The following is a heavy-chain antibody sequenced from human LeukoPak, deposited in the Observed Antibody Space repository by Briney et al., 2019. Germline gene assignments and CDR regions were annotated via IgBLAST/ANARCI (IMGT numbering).Heavy chain of an antibody. D-gene: IGHD6-19*01. Sequence: GGSLRLSCAASGFTFDDYAMHWVRQAPGKGLEWVSGISGSGGSTYYADSVKGRFTISRDNSKNTLYLQMNSLRAEDTAVYYCAKAPGYSSGWFRFDYWGQGTLVTVSS. CDR3: AKAPGYSSGWFRFDY. J-gene: IGHJ4*02. CDR1: GFTFDDYA. CDR2: ISGSGGST. V-gene: IGHV3-23*01.